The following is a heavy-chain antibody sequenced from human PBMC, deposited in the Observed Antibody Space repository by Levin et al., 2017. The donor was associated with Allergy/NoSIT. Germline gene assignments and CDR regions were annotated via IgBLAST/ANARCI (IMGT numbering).Heavy chain of an antibody. V-gene: IGHV3-23*01. CDR2: ISGSGGST. D-gene: IGHD3-3*01. J-gene: IGHJ4*02. CDR3: AKDQGDFGVVPPAQTY. CDR1: GFTFSSYA. Sequence: GESLKISCAASGFTFSSYAMSWVRQAPGKGLEWVSAISGSGGSTYYADSVKGRFTISRDNSKNTLYLQMNSLRAEDTAVYYCAKDQGDFGVVPPAQTYWGQGTLVTVSS.